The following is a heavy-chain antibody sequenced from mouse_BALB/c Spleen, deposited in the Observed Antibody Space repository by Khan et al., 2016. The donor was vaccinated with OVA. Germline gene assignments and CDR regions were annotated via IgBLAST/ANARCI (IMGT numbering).Heavy chain of an antibody. J-gene: IGHJ2*01. CDR2: INPSSGYT. D-gene: IGHD3-1*01. Sequence: QVQLQQSGAELVKPGASVKMSCKASGYTFTSYTMHWVKQRPGQGLEWIGYINPSSGYTKYNQKFKDKATLTADKSSSTAYMQLSSITSADSAISYCASKSTRSSYWCQVTTLTVSS. CDR1: GYTFTSYT. V-gene: IGHV1-4*01. CDR3: ASKSTRSSY.